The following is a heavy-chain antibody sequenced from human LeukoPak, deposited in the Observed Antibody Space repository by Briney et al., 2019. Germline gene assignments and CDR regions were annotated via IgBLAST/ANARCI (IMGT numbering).Heavy chain of an antibody. J-gene: IGHJ5*02. Sequence: ASVKVSCKVSGYTLTELSMHWVRQAPGKGLEWVGGFDPEDGETIYAQKFQGRVTMTEDTSTDTAYMELSSLRSEDTAVYYCARGLRGFWSGYYTYNWFDPWGQGTLVTVSS. V-gene: IGHV1-24*01. D-gene: IGHD3-3*01. CDR2: FDPEDGET. CDR1: GYTLTELS. CDR3: ARGLRGFWSGYYTYNWFDP.